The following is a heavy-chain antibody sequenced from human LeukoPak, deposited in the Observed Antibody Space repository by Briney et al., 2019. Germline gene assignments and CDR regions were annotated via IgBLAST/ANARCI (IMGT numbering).Heavy chain of an antibody. Sequence: VGSLRLSCTASGFSFSNHYMRWIRQAPGKGLEWVANINEDGSNKWHLGSVKGRFTVSRDNARNSLYLQMNSLRVEDTAVYYCTRVIVAVPGYFDYFDFWGQGVLVTVSS. CDR1: GFSFSNHY. V-gene: IGHV3-7*01. CDR3: TRVIVAVPGYFDYFDF. D-gene: IGHD6-19*01. CDR2: INEDGSNK. J-gene: IGHJ4*02.